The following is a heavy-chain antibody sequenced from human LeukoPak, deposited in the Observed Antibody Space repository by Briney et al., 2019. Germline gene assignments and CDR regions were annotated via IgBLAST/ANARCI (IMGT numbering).Heavy chain of an antibody. CDR1: GFTFSRYA. J-gene: IGHJ4*02. D-gene: IGHD3-3*01. CDR3: AKAPTYYDFWSGYAFDY. Sequence: GGSLRLSCAASGFTFSRYAMSWVRQAPGKGLEWVSAISGSGGSTYYADSVKGRFTISRDNSKNTLYLQMNSLRAEDTAVYYCAKAPTYYDFWSGYAFDYWGQGTLVTVSS. CDR2: ISGSGGST. V-gene: IGHV3-23*01.